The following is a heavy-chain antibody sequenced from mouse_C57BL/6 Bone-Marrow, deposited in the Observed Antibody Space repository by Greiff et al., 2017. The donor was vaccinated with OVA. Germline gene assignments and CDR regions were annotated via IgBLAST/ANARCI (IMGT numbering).Heavy chain of an antibody. CDR1: GFPITSGYY. Sequence: VKLQESGPGLVKPSQSLFLTCSITGFPITSGYYWIWIRQSPGKPLDWMGYITHSGETFYNPSLQSPISITRETSKNQFFLQLNSVTTEDTAMYYGAGDRRITTVVARGYWGQGTTLTVSS. V-gene: IGHV12-3*01. CDR3: AGDRRITTVVARGY. J-gene: IGHJ2*01. D-gene: IGHD1-1*01. CDR2: ITHSGET.